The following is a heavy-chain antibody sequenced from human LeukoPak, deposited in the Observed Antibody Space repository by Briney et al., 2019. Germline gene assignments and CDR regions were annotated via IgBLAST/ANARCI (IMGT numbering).Heavy chain of an antibody. Sequence: GGSLRLSCAASGFTVSSNYMSWVRQAPGKGLEWVSIMYSGGATYYADSVKGRFTVSRDNSKNTLYLLMNSLRAEDTAVYHCARARGYAIEYWGQGILVTVSS. CDR2: MYSGGAT. CDR3: ARARGYAIEY. J-gene: IGHJ4*02. V-gene: IGHV3-53*01. D-gene: IGHD5-12*01. CDR1: GFTVSSNY.